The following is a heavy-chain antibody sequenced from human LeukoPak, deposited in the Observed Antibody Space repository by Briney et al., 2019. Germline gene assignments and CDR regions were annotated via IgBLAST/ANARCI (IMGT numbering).Heavy chain of an antibody. CDR1: GGSISSYY. D-gene: IGHD5-24*01. Sequence: SETLSLTCTVSGGSISSYYWSWIRQPPGKGLEWIGYIYTSGSTNYNPSLRSRVTISVDTSKNQFSLKLSSVTAADTAVYYCATQMATRVSYYYYYMDVWGKGTTVTVSS. CDR3: ATQMATRVSYYYYYMDV. J-gene: IGHJ6*03. CDR2: IYTSGST. V-gene: IGHV4-4*09.